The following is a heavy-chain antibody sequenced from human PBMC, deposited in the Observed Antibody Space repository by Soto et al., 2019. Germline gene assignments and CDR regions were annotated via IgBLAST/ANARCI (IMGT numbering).Heavy chain of an antibody. Sequence: VQLLESGGGLVQPAGSLRLSCAVSGFSFSTYAMSWVRQAPGKGLERVSGISAGGGNTYYADSVRGRFTISRDNSKDTLYLQITSLRAEDTAFYYCAKHAEYQLVSWFDPWGQGTLVTVSS. CDR2: ISAGGGNT. V-gene: IGHV3-23*01. CDR1: GFSFSTYA. J-gene: IGHJ5*02. CDR3: AKHAEYQLVSWFDP. D-gene: IGHD2-2*01.